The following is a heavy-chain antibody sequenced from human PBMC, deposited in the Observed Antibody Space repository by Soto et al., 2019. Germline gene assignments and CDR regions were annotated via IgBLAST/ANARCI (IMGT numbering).Heavy chain of an antibody. Sequence: PSETLRLSCAASGFTFSNSAMTWVRQALGKGPEWVSSIGRTNNTHYADSVKGRFAISRDNSQNTLYLQMNSLTAEDTAVYFCAKVDAYSYRTDHWGQGTLVTVSS. V-gene: IGHV3-23*01. CDR1: GFTFSNSA. D-gene: IGHD3-16*02. J-gene: IGHJ4*02. CDR3: AKVDAYSYRTDH. CDR2: IGRTNNT.